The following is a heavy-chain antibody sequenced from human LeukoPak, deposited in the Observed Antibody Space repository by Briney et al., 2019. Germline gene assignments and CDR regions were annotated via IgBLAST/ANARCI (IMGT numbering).Heavy chain of an antibody. J-gene: IGHJ6*02. CDR3: ARGSVLRYFDWLLALTYYYYGMDV. CDR2: INPSGGST. Sequence: ASVKVSCKASGYTFTSYYMHWVRQAPGQGLEWMGIINPSGGSTSYAQKFQGRVTMTRDTSTSTVYMELSSLRSEDTAVYYCARGSVLRYFDWLLALTYYYYGMDVWGQGTTVTVSS. V-gene: IGHV1-46*01. D-gene: IGHD3-9*01. CDR1: GYTFTSYY.